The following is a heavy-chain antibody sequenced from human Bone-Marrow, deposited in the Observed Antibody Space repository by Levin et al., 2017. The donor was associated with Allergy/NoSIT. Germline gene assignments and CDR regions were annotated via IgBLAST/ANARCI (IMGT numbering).Heavy chain of an antibody. J-gene: IGHJ5*02. V-gene: IGHV3-74*01. CDR3: ARDRFYSDSGSNFSWFDP. Sequence: SCAASGFTFSTYWMHWVRQAPGKGLVWVSRIQSNGKTNYADSVKGRFTISRDNAKNTLYLQMNSLTAEDTAVYYCARDRFYSDSGSNFSWFDPWGQGTLVTVSS. CDR2: IQSNGKT. D-gene: IGHD3-10*01. CDR1: GFTFSTYW.